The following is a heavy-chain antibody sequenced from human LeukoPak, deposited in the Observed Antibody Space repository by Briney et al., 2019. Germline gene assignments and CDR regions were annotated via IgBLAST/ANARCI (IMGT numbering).Heavy chain of an antibody. CDR1: RYTFTSYY. D-gene: IGHD5-18*01. Sequence: ASVKVSCKASRYTFTSYYMHWVRQAPGQGLEWMGIINPSGGSTSYAQKFQGRVTMTRDTSTSTVYMELSSLRSEDTAVYYCARDEGSGTARYYFDYWGQGTLVTVSS. J-gene: IGHJ4*02. V-gene: IGHV1-46*01. CDR2: INPSGGST. CDR3: ARDEGSGTARYYFDY.